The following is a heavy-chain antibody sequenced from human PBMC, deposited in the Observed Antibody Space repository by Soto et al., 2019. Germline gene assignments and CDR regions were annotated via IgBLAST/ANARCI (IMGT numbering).Heavy chain of an antibody. D-gene: IGHD2-21*02. V-gene: IGHV4-30-4*08. Sequence: TLSLPFTVSGGSINSDYYHWTFIRQSPERGLGCIGYTQHSGSILYTPSLKSRFTISVDTPKNQFPLPLSFVTAADTAVFFWAREADGGDTLDVGGQGTRVTFSS. CDR3: AREADGGDTLDV. CDR2: TQHSGSI. CDR1: GGSINSDYYH. J-gene: IGHJ6*02.